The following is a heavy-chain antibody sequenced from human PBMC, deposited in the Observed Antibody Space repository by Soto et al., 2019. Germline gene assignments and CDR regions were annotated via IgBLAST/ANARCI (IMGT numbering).Heavy chain of an antibody. CDR1: GFTFSSYW. D-gene: IGHD2-8*01. J-gene: IGHJ6*02. V-gene: IGHV3-7*03. Sequence: PGGSLRLSCAASGFTFSSYWMSWVRQAPGKGLEWVANIKQDGSEKYYVDSVKGRFTISRDNAKNSLYLQMNSLRAEDTAVYYCARDLYCTNGVCGPYGMDVWGQGTTVTVSS. CDR2: IKQDGSEK. CDR3: ARDLYCTNGVCGPYGMDV.